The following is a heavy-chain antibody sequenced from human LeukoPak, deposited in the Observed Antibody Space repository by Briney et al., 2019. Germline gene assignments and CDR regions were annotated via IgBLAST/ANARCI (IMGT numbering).Heavy chain of an antibody. CDR2: ISGSGGST. CDR3: ARDHESGSSWYRRSNWFDP. J-gene: IGHJ5*02. D-gene: IGHD6-13*01. CDR1: GFTFSSYE. V-gene: IGHV3-23*01. Sequence: GGSLRLSCAASGFTFSSYEMNWVRQAPGKGLEWVSAISGSGGSTYYADSVKGRFTISRDNSKNTLYLQMNSLRAEDTAVYYCARDHESGSSWYRRSNWFDPWGQGTLVTVSS.